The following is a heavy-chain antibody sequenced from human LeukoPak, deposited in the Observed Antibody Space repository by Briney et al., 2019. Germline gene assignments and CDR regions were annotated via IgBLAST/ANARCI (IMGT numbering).Heavy chain of an antibody. CDR3: ARQSKRSAVPFDY. D-gene: IGHD2-2*01. Sequence: SETLSLTCAVSGYSTSSGYYWGWIRQPPGKGLEWIGSIYHSGSTYYNPSLKSRVTISVDTSKNQFSLKLSSVTAADTAVYYCARQSKRSAVPFDYWGQGTLVTVSS. J-gene: IGHJ4*02. V-gene: IGHV4-38-2*01. CDR1: GYSTSSGYY. CDR2: IYHSGST.